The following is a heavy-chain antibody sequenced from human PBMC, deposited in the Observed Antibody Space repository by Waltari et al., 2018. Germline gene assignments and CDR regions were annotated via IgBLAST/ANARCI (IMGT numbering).Heavy chain of an antibody. J-gene: IGHJ4*02. Sequence: QVQLQESGPGLVKPSQTLSLTCTVSGGSISSGSYYWSWIRQPAGKGLEWIGRIYTSGSTNYNPSLKRRVTISVDTSKNQFSLKLSSVTAADTAVYYCARSVATISPFDYWGQGTLVTVSS. CDR3: ARSVATISPFDY. D-gene: IGHD5-12*01. V-gene: IGHV4-61*02. CDR1: GGSISSGSYY. CDR2: IYTSGST.